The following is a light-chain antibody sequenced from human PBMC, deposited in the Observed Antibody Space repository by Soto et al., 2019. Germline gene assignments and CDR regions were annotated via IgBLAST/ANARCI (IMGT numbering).Light chain of an antibody. Sequence: DIVMTQSPDSLAVSLGERATINCKSSRSVLDSSTNKNFLAWYQQKPGQPPKLLIYWASTRESGVPDRFSGSGSGTDFTLTISSLQAEDVAVYYCQQYYSTPWTFGQGTKVEIK. CDR2: WAS. J-gene: IGKJ1*01. V-gene: IGKV4-1*01. CDR3: QQYYSTPWT. CDR1: RSVLDSSTNKNF.